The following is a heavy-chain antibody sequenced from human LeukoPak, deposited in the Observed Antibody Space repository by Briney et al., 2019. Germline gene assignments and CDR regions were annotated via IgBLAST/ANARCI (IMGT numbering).Heavy chain of an antibody. CDR1: GFTFSSYE. CDR3: ARVMGYSSWAFDY. Sequence: GGSLRLSCAASGFTFSSYEMNWVRQAPGKGLEWVSYISSSGSTIYYADSVKGRFTISRDNAKNSLYLQMNSLRAEDTAVYHCARVMGYSSWAFDYWGQGTLVTVSS. J-gene: IGHJ4*02. CDR2: ISSSGSTI. V-gene: IGHV3-48*03. D-gene: IGHD6-13*01.